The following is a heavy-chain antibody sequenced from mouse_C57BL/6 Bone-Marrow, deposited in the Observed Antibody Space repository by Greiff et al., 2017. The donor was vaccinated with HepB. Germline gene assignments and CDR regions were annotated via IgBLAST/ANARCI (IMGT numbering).Heavy chain of an antibody. Sequence: VKLVESGAELARPGASVKLSCKASGYTFTSYGISWVKQRTGQGLEWIGEIYPRSGNTYYNEKFKGKATLTADKSSSTAYMELRSLTSEDSAVYFCAREGILRYYFDYWGQGTTLTVSS. CDR1: GYTFTSYG. J-gene: IGHJ2*01. V-gene: IGHV1-81*01. CDR2: IYPRSGNT. CDR3: AREGILRYYFDY. D-gene: IGHD1-1*01.